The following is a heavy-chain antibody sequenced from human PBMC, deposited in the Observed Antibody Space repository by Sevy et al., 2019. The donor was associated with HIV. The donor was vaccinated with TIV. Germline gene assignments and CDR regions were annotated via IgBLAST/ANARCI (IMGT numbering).Heavy chain of an antibody. J-gene: IGHJ4*02. V-gene: IGHV3-21*01. D-gene: IGHD2-21*02. Sequence: GGSLRLCCAASGFTFNIYSMNWVRQAPGKGLEWVSSISGSSSYIFYADSVKGRFTISRDNAKNSLYLQMNSLRAEDTAVYYCARGRGDPRADCFDYWGQGTLVTVSS. CDR1: GFTFNIYS. CDR2: ISGSSSYI. CDR3: ARGRGDPRADCFDY.